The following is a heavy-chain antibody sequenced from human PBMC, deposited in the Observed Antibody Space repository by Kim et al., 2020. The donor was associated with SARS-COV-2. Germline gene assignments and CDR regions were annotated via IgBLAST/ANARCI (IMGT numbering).Heavy chain of an antibody. Sequence: GGSLRLSCAASGFTFSSYSMNWVRQAPGKGLEWVSSISSSSSYIYYADSVKGRFTISRDNAKNSLYLQMNSLRAEDTAVYYCARSRGIYYGGFDPWGQGTLVTVSS. CDR1: GFTFSSYS. CDR3: ARSRGIYYGGFDP. V-gene: IGHV3-21*01. J-gene: IGHJ5*02. CDR2: ISSSSSYI. D-gene: IGHD3-10*01.